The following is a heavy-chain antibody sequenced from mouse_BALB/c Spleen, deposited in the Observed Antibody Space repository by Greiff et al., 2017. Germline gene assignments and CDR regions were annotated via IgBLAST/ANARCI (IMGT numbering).Heavy chain of an antibody. CDR2: ISSGGSYT. CDR1: GFTFSSYT. D-gene: IGHD1-1*01. Sequence: EVMLVESGGGLVKPGGSLKLSCAASGFTFSSYTMSWVRQTPEKRLEWVATISSGGSYTYYPDSVKGRFTISRDNAKNTLYLQMSSLKSEDTAMYYCTRDGGSSAWFAYWGQGTLVTVSA. J-gene: IGHJ3*01. V-gene: IGHV5-6-4*01. CDR3: TRDGGSSAWFAY.